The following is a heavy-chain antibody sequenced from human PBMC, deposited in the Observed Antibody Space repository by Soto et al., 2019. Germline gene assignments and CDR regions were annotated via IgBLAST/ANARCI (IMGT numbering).Heavy chain of an antibody. D-gene: IGHD3-10*01. J-gene: IGHJ6*02. CDR1: GLTFSDCY. CDR2: ISSSGSSI. CDR3: ARVRFGEWGYAMDV. V-gene: IGHV3-11*01. Sequence: QVQLVESGGGLVKPGGSLRLSCAASGLTFSDCYMNWIRQAPGKGLEWVSYISSSGSSINYAGSVKGRFTISRDNAKNSLYLQMNSLRAEDTAMYYCARVRFGEWGYAMDVWGQGTKVIVSS.